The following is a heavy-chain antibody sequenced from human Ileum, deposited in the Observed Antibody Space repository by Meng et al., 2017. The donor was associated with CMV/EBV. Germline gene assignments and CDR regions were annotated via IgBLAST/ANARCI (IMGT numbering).Heavy chain of an antibody. J-gene: IGHJ4*02. Sequence: SETLSLTCTVSGASIISSDDYWGCIRQPPGKGLEWIGSIYYSGTTYYNPSLNGRVTISLDTSKSQFSLGLSSVTAADTAVYCCAAYHGSETFYYGGIDYWGRGTLVTVSS. V-gene: IGHV4-39*07. CDR3: AAYHGSETFYYGGIDY. CDR1: GASIISSDDY. D-gene: IGHD3-10*01. CDR2: IYYSGTT.